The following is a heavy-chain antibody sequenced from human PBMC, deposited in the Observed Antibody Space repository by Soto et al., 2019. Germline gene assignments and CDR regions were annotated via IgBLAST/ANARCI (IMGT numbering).Heavy chain of an antibody. CDR1: GFTFSSYA. D-gene: IGHD2-2*01. J-gene: IGHJ4*02. CDR3: ARDSPTTSCYDY. Sequence: GGSLRLSCAASGFTFSSYAMHWVRQAPGKGLEWVAVISYDGSNKYYADSVKGRFTISRDNSKNTLYLQMNSLRAEDTAVYYCARDSPTTSCYDYWGQGTLVTVSS. V-gene: IGHV3-30*04. CDR2: ISYDGSNK.